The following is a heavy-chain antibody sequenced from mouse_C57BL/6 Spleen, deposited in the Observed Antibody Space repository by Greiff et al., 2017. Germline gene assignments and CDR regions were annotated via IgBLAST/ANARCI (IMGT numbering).Heavy chain of an antibody. CDR3: TTAQAKYYFDY. CDR2: IDPENGDT. V-gene: IGHV14-4*01. Sequence: VQLQQSGAELVRPGASVKLSCTASGFNIKDDYMHWVKQRPEQGLEWIGWIDPENGDTEYASTFQGKATISADTASNTAYLQLSSLTSEDTAIYYCTTAQAKYYFDYWGQGTTLTVSS. J-gene: IGHJ2*01. CDR1: GFNIKDDY. D-gene: IGHD3-2*02.